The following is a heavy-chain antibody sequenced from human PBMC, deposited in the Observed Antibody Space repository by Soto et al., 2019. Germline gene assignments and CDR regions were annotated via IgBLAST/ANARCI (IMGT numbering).Heavy chain of an antibody. V-gene: IGHV3-30*18. CDR1: GFLFSSYG. CDR3: AKDYYGSGTLRTFDY. J-gene: IGHJ4*02. CDR2: ISNDGSRE. Sequence: QVLLEESGGGVVQPGRSLRLSCVASGFLFSSYGMYWVGQAPGEGPEWVAVISNDGSREYYADSVKGRFTISRDSSKNTLYLQMNSLRAEDTAVYYCAKDYYGSGTLRTFDYWGKGTLVTVSS. D-gene: IGHD3-10*01.